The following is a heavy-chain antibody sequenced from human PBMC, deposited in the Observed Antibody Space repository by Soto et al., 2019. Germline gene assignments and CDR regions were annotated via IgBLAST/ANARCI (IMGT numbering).Heavy chain of an antibody. D-gene: IGHD2-21*02. J-gene: IGHJ3*02. CDR1: GGSISSSNW. CDR3: ARTQSGGGDSDAFDI. V-gene: IGHV4-4*02. CDR2: IYHSGST. Sequence: QVQLQESGPGLVKPSGTLSLTCAVSGGSISSSNWWSWVRQPPGKGLEWIGEIYHSGSTNYNPSLKSRVTISVDKTKNQSSLKLSSVTAADTAVYYCARTQSGGGDSDAFDIWGQGTMVTVSS.